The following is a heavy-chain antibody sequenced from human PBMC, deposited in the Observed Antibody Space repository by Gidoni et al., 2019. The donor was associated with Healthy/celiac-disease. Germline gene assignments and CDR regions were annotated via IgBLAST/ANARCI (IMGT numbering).Heavy chain of an antibody. J-gene: IGHJ4*02. D-gene: IGHD2-21*01. CDR2: IWYDGSNK. CDR3: ARRARIYYFDY. CDR1: GFTFSRYG. V-gene: IGHV3-33*01. Sequence: QVQLVESGGGVVQPGRSLRLSCAASGFTFSRYGMHWVRQAPGKGLEWVAVIWYDGSNKYYADSVKGRFTISRDNSKNTLYLQMNSLRAEDTAVYYCARRARIYYFDYWGQGTLVTVSS.